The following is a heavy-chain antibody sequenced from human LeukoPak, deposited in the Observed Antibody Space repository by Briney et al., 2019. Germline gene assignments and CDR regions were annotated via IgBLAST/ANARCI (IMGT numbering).Heavy chain of an antibody. J-gene: IGHJ4*02. CDR1: GGSISSGGDY. Sequence: PSETLSLTCTVSGGSISSGGDYWSWIRQPPGKAPEWIGYIYQSGTTYYNPSLKSRVTLSVDRSNNQFSLKLTSVTAADTAVYYCARQTFGVLYFDSWGQGTLAIVSS. V-gene: IGHV4-30-2*02. D-gene: IGHD3-10*01. CDR2: IYQSGTT. CDR3: ARQTFGVLYFDS.